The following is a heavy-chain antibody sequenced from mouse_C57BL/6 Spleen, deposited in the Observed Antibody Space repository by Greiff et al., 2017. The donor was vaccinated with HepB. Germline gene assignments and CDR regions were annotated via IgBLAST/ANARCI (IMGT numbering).Heavy chain of an antibody. Sequence: QVQLQQPGAELVKPGASVKMSCKASGYTFTSYWITWVKQRPGQGLEWIGDIYPGSGSTNYNEKFKSKATLTVDTSSSTAYMQLSSLTSEDSAVYYCARRRADSNYDYYAMDYWGQGTSVTVSS. V-gene: IGHV1-55*01. CDR2: IYPGSGST. CDR1: GYTFTSYW. D-gene: IGHD2-5*01. CDR3: ARRRADSNYDYYAMDY. J-gene: IGHJ4*01.